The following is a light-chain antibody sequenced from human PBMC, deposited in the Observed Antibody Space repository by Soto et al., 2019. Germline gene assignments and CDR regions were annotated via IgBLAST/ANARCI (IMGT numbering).Light chain of an antibody. CDR2: DVS. CDR3: SSYTGSSTYVI. Sequence: QSALTQPASVSGSPGQSLTISCTGTSSDVGGYNYVSWYQQHPGKAPKLMIYDVSNRPSGVSNRFSGSKSANTASLTISGLQAEDEADYYCSSYTGSSTYVIFGGGTKLTVL. J-gene: IGLJ2*01. CDR1: SSDVGGYNY. V-gene: IGLV2-14*01.